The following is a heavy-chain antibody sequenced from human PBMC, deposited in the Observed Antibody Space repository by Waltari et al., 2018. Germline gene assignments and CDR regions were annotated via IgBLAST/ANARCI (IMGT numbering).Heavy chain of an antibody. CDR2: ISSDSSTI. CDR3: ARGGSGVFWSGYYGWFDP. V-gene: IGHV3-48*04. CDR1: GFTFSIDS. J-gene: IGHJ5*02. Sequence: EVQLVESGGGLVQPGGSLRLSCVGSGFTFSIDSLNWVRQAPEKGLEWVSHISSDSSTIQYADSVKGRFTISRDNAKSSVYLQMNNLRAEDTAMYYCARGGSGVFWSGYYGWFDPWGQGTLVTVSS. D-gene: IGHD3-3*01.